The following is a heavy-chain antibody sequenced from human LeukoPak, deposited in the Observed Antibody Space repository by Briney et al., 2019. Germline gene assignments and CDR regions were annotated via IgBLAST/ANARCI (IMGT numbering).Heavy chain of an antibody. Sequence: GGSLRLSCAASGFTFSNYWMHWVRQAPGKGLVWVSRLNADGNSITYADSVRGRFTISRDNAKNSLYLQMNSLRAEDTAVYYCARLQLGGSYYYYYYYMDVWGKGTTVTVSS. J-gene: IGHJ6*03. CDR2: LNADGNSI. CDR3: ARLQLGGSYYYYYYYMDV. V-gene: IGHV3-74*01. D-gene: IGHD1-1*01. CDR1: GFTFSNYW.